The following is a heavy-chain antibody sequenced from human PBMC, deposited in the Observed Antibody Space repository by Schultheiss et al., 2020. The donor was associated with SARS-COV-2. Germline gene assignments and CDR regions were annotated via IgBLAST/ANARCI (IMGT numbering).Heavy chain of an antibody. J-gene: IGHJ6*02. Sequence: GESLKISCAASGFSFSSYSMNWVRQAPGKGLEWVSYISSSGSTIYYADSVKGRFTISRDNAKNSLYLQMTSLRPEDTAVYYCARDPDGYLVYHHGMDVWGQGTTVTVSS. V-gene: IGHV3-48*01. CDR3: ARDPDGYLVYHHGMDV. CDR1: GFSFSSYS. CDR2: ISSSGSTI. D-gene: IGHD5-24*01.